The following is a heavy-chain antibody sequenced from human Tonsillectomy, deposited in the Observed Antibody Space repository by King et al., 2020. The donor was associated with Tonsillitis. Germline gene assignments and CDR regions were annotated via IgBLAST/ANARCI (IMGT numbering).Heavy chain of an antibody. J-gene: IGHJ5*02. V-gene: IGHV3-23*04. D-gene: IGHD2-21*02. Sequence: VQLVESGGGLVQPGGSLRLSCAASGFTFSSYAMSWVRQAPGKGLEWVSAISGSGGSTYYADSVKGRFTISRDNSKNTLYLQMNSLRAEGTAVYYCAKGEPYLGGDCWPQWFDPWGQGTLVTVSS. CDR3: AKGEPYLGGDCWPQWFDP. CDR2: ISGSGGST. CDR1: GFTFSSYA.